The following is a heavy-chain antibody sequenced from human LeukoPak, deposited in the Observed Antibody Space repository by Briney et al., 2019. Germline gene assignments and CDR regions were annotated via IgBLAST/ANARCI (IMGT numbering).Heavy chain of an antibody. J-gene: IGHJ6*02. D-gene: IGHD2-15*01. V-gene: IGHV3-23*01. CDR3: AKAPPAATNYYYGMDV. Sequence: PGGSLRLSCAASGFTFNNYAMTWVRQAPGTGLEWVSAVSGRGDSTYYADSVKGRFTISRDNSKNTLYLQMNSLRAEDTAVYHCAKAPPAATNYYYGMDVWGQGTTVTVSS. CDR1: GFTFNNYA. CDR2: VSGRGDST.